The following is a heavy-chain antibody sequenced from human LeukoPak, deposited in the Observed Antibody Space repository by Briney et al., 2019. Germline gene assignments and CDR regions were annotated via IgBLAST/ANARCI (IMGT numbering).Heavy chain of an antibody. Sequence: PSETLSLTCTVSGGSISISNYYWGWIRQPPGKDLEYIGTIYYSGSTSYNPSLTSRVTISLDSSKNQFSLKLNSVTAADTAVYYCARKLGIAVARRFDPWGQGTLVTVSS. CDR1: GGSISISNYY. D-gene: IGHD6-19*01. CDR3: ARKLGIAVARRFDP. CDR2: IYYSGST. V-gene: IGHV4-39*01. J-gene: IGHJ5*02.